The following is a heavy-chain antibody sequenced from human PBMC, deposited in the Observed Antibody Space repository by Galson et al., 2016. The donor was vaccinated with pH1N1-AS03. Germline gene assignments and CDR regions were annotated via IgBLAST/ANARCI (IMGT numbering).Heavy chain of an antibody. V-gene: IGHV1-18*01. CDR3: TRGSGTSATTSLPY. Sequence: SVKVSCKASGYDFNKYGITWVRQAPGQGLEWVGWISGDSSQTKSAQIVQGRVTLTTDTSTSTAYLEMRSLRSDDTAVYYCTRGSGTSATTSLPYWGQGTLVTVSS. D-gene: IGHD2-15*01. CDR2: ISGDSSQT. CDR1: GYDFNKYG. J-gene: IGHJ4*02.